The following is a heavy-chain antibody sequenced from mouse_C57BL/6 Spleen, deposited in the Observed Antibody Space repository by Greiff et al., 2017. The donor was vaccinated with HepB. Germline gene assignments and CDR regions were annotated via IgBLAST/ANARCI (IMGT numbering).Heavy chain of an antibody. D-gene: IGHD2-3*01. CDR1: GYTFTSYW. Sequence: VQLVESGAELAKPGASVKLSCKASGYTFTSYWMHWVKQRPGQGLEWIGYINPSSGYTKYNQKFKDKATLTADKSSSTAYMQLSSLTYEDSAVYYCARSQDGYYRHYYAMDYWGQGTSVTVSS. CDR2: INPSSGYT. CDR3: ARSQDGYYRHYYAMDY. J-gene: IGHJ4*01. V-gene: IGHV1-7*01.